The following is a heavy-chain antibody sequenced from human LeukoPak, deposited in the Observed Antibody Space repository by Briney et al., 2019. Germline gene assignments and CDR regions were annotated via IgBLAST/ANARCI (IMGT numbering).Heavy chain of an antibody. J-gene: IGHJ4*02. V-gene: IGHV3-7*01. Sequence: GGSLRLSCAASGFTLSSHWTTWVRQAPGKGLEWVANINQDASARYYADSVKGRFTISRDNAKNSVFLQMNSLRAEDTAVYYCAKWEIRGTAHQLDYWGQGALVTVSS. CDR3: AKWEIRGTAHQLDY. D-gene: IGHD1-7*01. CDR2: INQDASAR. CDR1: GFTLSSHW.